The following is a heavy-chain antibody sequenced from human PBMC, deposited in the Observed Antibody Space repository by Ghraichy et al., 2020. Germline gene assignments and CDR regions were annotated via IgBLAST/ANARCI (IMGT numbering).Heavy chain of an antibody. V-gene: IGHV4-59*08. J-gene: IGHJ4*02. CDR1: GGSISSYY. Sequence: SETLSLTCTVSGGSISSYYWSWIRQPPGKGLEWIGYIYYSGSTNYNPSLKSRVTISVDTSKNQFSLKLSSVTAADTAVYYCARRLMTTVTTWGFDYWGQGTLVTVSS. CDR2: IYYSGST. D-gene: IGHD4-17*01. CDR3: ARRLMTTVTTWGFDY.